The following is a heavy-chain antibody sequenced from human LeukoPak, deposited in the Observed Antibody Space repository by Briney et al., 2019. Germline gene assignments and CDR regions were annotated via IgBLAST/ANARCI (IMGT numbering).Heavy chain of an antibody. J-gene: IGHJ4*02. D-gene: IGHD3-16*02. V-gene: IGHV3-23*01. CDR2: ISGSGGST. CDR3: AKEPISYSYYGPHFDY. Sequence: PGGSLRLSCAASGFTFSSYAMSWVRQAPGKGLEWVSAISGSGGSTYYADSVKGRFTISRDNSKNTLYLQMNSLRAEDTAVYYCAKEPISYSYYGPHFDYWGQGTLVTVSS. CDR1: GFTFSSYA.